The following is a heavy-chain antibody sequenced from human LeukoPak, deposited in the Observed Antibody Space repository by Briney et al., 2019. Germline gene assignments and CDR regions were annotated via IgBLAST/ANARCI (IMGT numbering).Heavy chain of an antibody. J-gene: IGHJ5*02. CDR2: ISSSSSYI. CDR1: GFTFSSYS. D-gene: IGHD2-15*01. Sequence: GGSLRLSSAASGFTFSSYSMNWVRQAPGKGLEWVSSISSSSSYIYYADSVKGRFTISRDNAKNSLYLQMNSLRAEDTAVYYCARDIGINWFDPWDQGTLVTVSX. V-gene: IGHV3-21*01. CDR3: ARDIGINWFDP.